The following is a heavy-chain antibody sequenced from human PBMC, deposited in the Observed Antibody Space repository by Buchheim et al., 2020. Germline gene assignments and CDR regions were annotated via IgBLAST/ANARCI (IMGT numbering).Heavy chain of an antibody. CDR1: GFTFSSYA. CDR2: ISYDGSNK. CDR3: ARDHGQLWPVDY. D-gene: IGHD5-18*01. V-gene: IGHV3-30-3*01. J-gene: IGHJ4*02. Sequence: QVQLVESGGGVVQPGRSLRLSCAASGFTFSSYAMHWVRQAPGKGLEWVAVISYDGSNKYYADSVKSRFTISRDNSKNTLYLQMNSLRAEDTAVYYCARDHGQLWPVDYWGQGTL.